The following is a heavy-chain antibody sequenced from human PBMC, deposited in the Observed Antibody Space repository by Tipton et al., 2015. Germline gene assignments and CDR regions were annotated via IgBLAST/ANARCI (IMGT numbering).Heavy chain of an antibody. V-gene: IGHV5-51*01. CDR2: IHPSDSET. Sequence: QLVQSGAEVKKPGESLTISCKGSGYTFSNHWIGWVRQMPGQCLDRVGIIHPSDSETKYSPSSEGLVTISAGKSASTAYLQWSSLKASDTAVYYCGRRLPHLEWSKVYYLDYWGQGSPVTVSP. CDR3: GRRLPHLEWSKVYYLDY. D-gene: IGHD3-3*01. CDR1: GYTFSNHW. J-gene: IGHJ4*02.